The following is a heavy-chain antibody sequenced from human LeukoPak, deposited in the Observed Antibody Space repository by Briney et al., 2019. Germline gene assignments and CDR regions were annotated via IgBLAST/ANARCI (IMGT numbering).Heavy chain of an antibody. CDR1: GGSISNYY. D-gene: IGHD2-15*01. Sequence: SETLSLTCTVSGGSISNYYWSWIRQPAGKGLEWIGRKYARGNSNYNPPVQSRVTMSVDTSENQFSLKLRSVTAADTAVYYCARGRYCSADICTGGDSFDIWGQGTMVSVSS. CDR3: ARGRYCSADICTGGDSFDI. V-gene: IGHV4-4*07. CDR2: KYARGNS. J-gene: IGHJ3*02.